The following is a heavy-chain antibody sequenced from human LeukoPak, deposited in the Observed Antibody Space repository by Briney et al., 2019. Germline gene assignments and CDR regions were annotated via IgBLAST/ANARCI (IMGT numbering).Heavy chain of an antibody. CDR1: GYTFTGYY. Sequence: GASVKASCKASGYTFTGYYMHWVRQAPGQGLEWMGWINPNSGGTNYAQKFQGRVTMTRDTSISTAYMELSRLRSDDTAVYYCARLRVSGSVWFDPWGQGTLVTVSS. CDR3: ARLRVSGSVWFDP. D-gene: IGHD6-6*01. J-gene: IGHJ5*02. CDR2: INPNSGGT. V-gene: IGHV1-2*02.